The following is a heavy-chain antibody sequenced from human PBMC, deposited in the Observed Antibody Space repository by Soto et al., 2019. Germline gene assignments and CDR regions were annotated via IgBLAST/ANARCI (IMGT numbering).Heavy chain of an antibody. CDR1: GGSISSYY. CDR2: IYYSGST. CDR3: ARETAARPPYFDY. V-gene: IGHV4-59*12. J-gene: IGHJ4*02. D-gene: IGHD6-6*01. Sequence: SETLSLTCTVSGGSISSYYWSWIRQPPGKGLEWIGYIYYSGSTNYNPSLKSRVTISVDTSKNQFSLKLNSMTAADTAVYYCARETAARPPYFDYWGQGTLVTVSS.